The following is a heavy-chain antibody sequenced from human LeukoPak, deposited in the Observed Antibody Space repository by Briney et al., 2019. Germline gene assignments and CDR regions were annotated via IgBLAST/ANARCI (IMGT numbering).Heavy chain of an antibody. CDR1: GGSFSGYY. J-gene: IGHJ2*01. CDR3: ARFPLDYGDYADWYFDL. D-gene: IGHD4-17*01. Sequence: SETLSLTCAVYGGSFSGYYWSWIRQPPGRGLEWIGEINHSGSTNYNPSLKSRVTISVDTSKNQFSLKLSSVTAADTAVYYCARFPLDYGDYADWYFDLWGRGTLVTVSS. CDR2: INHSGST. V-gene: IGHV4-34*01.